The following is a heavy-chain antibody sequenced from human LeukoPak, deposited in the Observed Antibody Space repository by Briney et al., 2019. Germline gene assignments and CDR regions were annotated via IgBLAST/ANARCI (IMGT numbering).Heavy chain of an antibody. D-gene: IGHD6-19*01. Sequence: GSLRLSCAASGFTFSSYSMNWVRQAPGKGLEWVSSIGSSSSYIYYADSVKGRFTISRDNAKNSLYLQMNSLRAEDTAVYYCARDVAVAGDYWGQGTLVTVSS. CDR1: GFTFSSYS. CDR3: ARDVAVAGDY. V-gene: IGHV3-21*01. J-gene: IGHJ4*02. CDR2: IGSSSSYI.